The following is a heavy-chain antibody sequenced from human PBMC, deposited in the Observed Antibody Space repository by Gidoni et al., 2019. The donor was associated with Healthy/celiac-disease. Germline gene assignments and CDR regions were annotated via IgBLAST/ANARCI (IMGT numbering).Heavy chain of an antibody. V-gene: IGHV1-69*06. CDR1: DGTVSSYA. D-gene: IGHD6-13*01. CDR2: IIPIFGTA. CDR3: AGGLDSSSWPLWY. J-gene: IGHJ4*02. Sequence: QVQLVQSGAEVTTPGSSVKVSCKASDGTVSSYAISWVRQAPGQGLEWMGGIIPIFGTANYAQKFQGRVTITADKSTSTAYMELSSLRSEDTAVYYCAGGLDSSSWPLWYWGQGTLVTVSS.